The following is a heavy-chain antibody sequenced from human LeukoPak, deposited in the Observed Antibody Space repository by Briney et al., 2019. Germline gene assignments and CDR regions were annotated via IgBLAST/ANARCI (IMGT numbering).Heavy chain of an antibody. D-gene: IGHD1-20*01. V-gene: IGHV3-7*01. CDR3: ARLSGDITVFDL. J-gene: IGHJ4*02. CDR1: GPEFSTHW. Sequence: GGSLRLSCAASGPEFSTHWMSWVRQAPGKGLEWVANMKGDGSERYYVDAVKGRFTISRDNAKNSVYLQMNSVRPDDTAVYYCARLSGDITVFDLWGQGTLVTVSS. CDR2: MKGDGSER.